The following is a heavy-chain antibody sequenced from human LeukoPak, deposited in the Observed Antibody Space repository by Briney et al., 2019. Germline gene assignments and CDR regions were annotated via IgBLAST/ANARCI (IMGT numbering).Heavy chain of an antibody. CDR3: ARVKSRGYGEYYFDY. V-gene: IGHV3-74*01. CDR1: GFTFSSYS. J-gene: IGHJ4*02. D-gene: IGHD5-12*01. Sequence: GGSLRLSCAASGFTFSSYSMHWVRQAPGKGLVWVSRINSDGSSTSYADSVKGRFTISRDNAKNTLYLQMNSLRAEDTAVYYCARVKSRGYGEYYFDYWGQGTLVNVSS. CDR2: INSDGSST.